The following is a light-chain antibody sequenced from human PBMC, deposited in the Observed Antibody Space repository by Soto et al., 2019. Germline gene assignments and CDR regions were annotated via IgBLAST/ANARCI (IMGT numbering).Light chain of an antibody. J-gene: IGKJ4*01. CDR1: QGISSY. Sequence: DIQLTQSPSFLSASVGDRVTITCRASQGISSYLAWYQQKPGKVPKLLIYAASTLQSGVPSRFSGSGSATDFTLTISSLQPEDVATYYCQKYNSAPLTFGGGTKVDIK. V-gene: IGKV1-27*01. CDR2: AAS. CDR3: QKYNSAPLT.